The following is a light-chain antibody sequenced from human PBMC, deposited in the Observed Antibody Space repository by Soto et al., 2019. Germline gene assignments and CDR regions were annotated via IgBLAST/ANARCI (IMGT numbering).Light chain of an antibody. V-gene: IGLV2-11*01. CDR3: CSYAGSYIFYV. Sequence: QPVLTQPRSVSGSPGQSVTISCTGTSSDVGTYNYVSWYQQHPGKAPKVMIYDVSKRPSGVPDRFSGSKSGNTASLTISGLQVEDEADYYCCSYAGSYIFYVFGTGTKVTVL. CDR2: DVS. CDR1: SSDVGTYNY. J-gene: IGLJ1*01.